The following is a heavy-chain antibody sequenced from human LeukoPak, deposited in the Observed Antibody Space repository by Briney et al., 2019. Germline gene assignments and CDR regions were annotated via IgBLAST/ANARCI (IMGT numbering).Heavy chain of an antibody. CDR3: ARGGAARLHFQN. D-gene: IGHD6-6*01. J-gene: IGHJ1*01. Sequence: SETLSLTCTVSGGSVSSGSYYWSWIRQPPGKELEWIGYISYSGSTNYNPSLKSRVTISVDTSKNQFSLKLSSVTAADTAVYYCARGGAARLHFQNWGQGTLVTVSS. V-gene: IGHV4-61*01. CDR2: ISYSGST. CDR1: GGSVSSGSYY.